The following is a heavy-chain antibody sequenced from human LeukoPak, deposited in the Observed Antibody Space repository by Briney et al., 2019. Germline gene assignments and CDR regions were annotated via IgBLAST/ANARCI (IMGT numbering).Heavy chain of an antibody. CDR2: INHSGST. V-gene: IGHV4-34*01. D-gene: IGHD4-23*01. J-gene: IGHJ4*02. Sequence: PSETLSLTCAVYGGSFSGYYWSWIRQPPGMGLEWIGEINHSGSTNYNPSLKSRVTISVDTSENQFSLKLSSVTAADTAVYYCARGFPNGGNDYWGQGTLVTVSS. CDR3: ARGFPNGGNDY. CDR1: GGSFSGYY.